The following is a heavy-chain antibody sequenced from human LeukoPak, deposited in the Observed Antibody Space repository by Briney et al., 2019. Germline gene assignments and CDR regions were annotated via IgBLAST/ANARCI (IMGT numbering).Heavy chain of an antibody. Sequence: PGGSLRLSCAASGFTFYNYGMHWVRQAPGKGLEWVAVISCDGSNKYYADSVKGRFTISRDNSKNTLYLQMNSLRPEDTAVYYCAKGSAYSDYYYYGMDVWGQGTTVTVSS. D-gene: IGHD4-11*01. CDR3: AKGSAYSDYYYYGMDV. V-gene: IGHV3-30*18. CDR2: ISCDGSNK. CDR1: GFTFYNYG. J-gene: IGHJ6*02.